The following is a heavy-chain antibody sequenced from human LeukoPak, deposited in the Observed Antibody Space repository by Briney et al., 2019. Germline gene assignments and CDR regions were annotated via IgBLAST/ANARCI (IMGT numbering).Heavy chain of an antibody. CDR1: GGSFSGYY. D-gene: IGHD2-15*01. CDR2: INHSGST. J-gene: IGHJ4*02. CDR3: ARGPRYCSGGSCYQGRSYFDY. Sequence: SETLSLTCAVYGGSFSGYYWSWIRQPPGKGLEWNGEINHSGSTNYNPSLKSRVTISVDTSKNQFSLKLSSVTAADTAVYYCARGPRYCSGGSCYQGRSYFDYWGQGTLVTVSS. V-gene: IGHV4-34*01.